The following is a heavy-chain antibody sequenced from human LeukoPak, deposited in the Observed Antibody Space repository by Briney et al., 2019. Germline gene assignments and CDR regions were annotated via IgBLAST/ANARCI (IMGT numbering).Heavy chain of an antibody. CDR2: IWSDGSNK. V-gene: IGHV3-33*01. D-gene: IGHD3-22*01. CDR3: ARTYYYDSSGSLEN. CDR1: GFTFNSYG. J-gene: IGHJ4*02. Sequence: PGRSLRLSRAASGFTFNSYGMHWVRQAPGKGLEWVAVIWSDGSNKYYADSVKGGFTISRDNSKNTLYLQMNSLRAEDTALYYCARTYYYDSSGSLENWGQGTLVTVSS.